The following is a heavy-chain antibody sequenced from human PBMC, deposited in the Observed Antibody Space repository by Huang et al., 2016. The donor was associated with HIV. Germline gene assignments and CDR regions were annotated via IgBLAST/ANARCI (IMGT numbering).Heavy chain of an antibody. D-gene: IGHD3-10*01. V-gene: IGHV1-24*01. CDR2: FNPEEGER. J-gene: IGHJ4*02. CDR3: ATEGLWGEGNTLDY. Sequence: QVQLTQSGAEVKKPGASVTVSCKISGDTLTESSMHWVRQAPGKGLEWMGSFNPEEGERVYAQRFQGGVTMTEDTTTDTAYLELSSLRSEDTAVYYCATEGLWGEGNTLDYWGQGTLVTVSS. CDR1: GDTLTESS.